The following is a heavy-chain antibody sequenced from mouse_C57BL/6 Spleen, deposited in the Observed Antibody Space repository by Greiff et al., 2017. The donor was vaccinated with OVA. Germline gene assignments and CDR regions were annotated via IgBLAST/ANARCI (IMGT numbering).Heavy chain of an antibody. CDR2: INYDGSST. V-gene: IGHV5-16*01. D-gene: IGHD1-1*02. J-gene: IGHJ1*03. CDR3: ARDLAVGYFDV. CDR1: GFTFSDYY. Sequence: EVQVVESEGGLVQPGSSMKLSCTASGFTFSDYYMAWVRQVPEKGLEWVANINYDGSSTYYLDSLKSRFIISRDNAKNILYLQMSSLKSEDTATYYCARDLAVGYFDVWGTGTTVTVSS.